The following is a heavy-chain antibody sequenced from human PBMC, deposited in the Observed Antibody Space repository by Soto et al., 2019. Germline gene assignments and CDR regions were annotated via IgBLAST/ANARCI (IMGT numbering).Heavy chain of an antibody. D-gene: IGHD2-15*01. Sequence: GESLKISCKGSGYSFTSYCICWVRQIPGKGLEWMGIIYPGDSDTRYSPSFQGQVTISADKSISTAYLQWSSLKASDTAMYYCARRRVVVVAATFDAFDIWGQGTMVTVSS. CDR3: ARRRVVVVAATFDAFDI. V-gene: IGHV5-51*01. CDR1: GYSFTSYC. CDR2: IYPGDSDT. J-gene: IGHJ3*02.